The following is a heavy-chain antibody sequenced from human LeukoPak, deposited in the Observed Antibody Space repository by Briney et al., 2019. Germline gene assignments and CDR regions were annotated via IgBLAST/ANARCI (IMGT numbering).Heavy chain of an antibody. CDR1: GFTFSSYG. D-gene: IGHD2-15*01. CDR3: AKGGEYCRGGSCYDY. Sequence: PGGSLRLSCAASGFTFSSYGMHWVRQAPGKGLEWVAFIRYDGSNKYYADSVKGQFTISRDNSKNTLYLQMNSLRPEDTAVYYCAKGGEYCRGGSCYDYWGQGALVTVSS. V-gene: IGHV3-30*02. J-gene: IGHJ4*02. CDR2: IRYDGSNK.